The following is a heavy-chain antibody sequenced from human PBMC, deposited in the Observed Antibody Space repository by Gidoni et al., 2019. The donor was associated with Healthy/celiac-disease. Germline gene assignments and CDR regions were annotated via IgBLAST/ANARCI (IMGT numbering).Heavy chain of an antibody. CDR2: ISSSGSFI. J-gene: IGHJ4*02. V-gene: IGHV3-21*02. CDR1: GSTFSSYS. CDR3: ARDVGVGTTPGPLDY. D-gene: IGHD2-15*01. Sequence: EVQLVESGGGQVKPGGSLRLSCAASGSTFSSYSMNWVRQAPGKGLEWVSSISSSGSFIFYADSVKGRFTISRDNAKGSLYLQMNSLRAEDTAVYYCARDVGVGTTPGPLDYWGQGTLVTVSS.